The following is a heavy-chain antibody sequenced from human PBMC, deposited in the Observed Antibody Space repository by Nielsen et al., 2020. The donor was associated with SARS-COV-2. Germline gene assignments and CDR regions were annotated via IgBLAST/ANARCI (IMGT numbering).Heavy chain of an antibody. CDR2: IYYSAST. D-gene: IGHD6-19*01. J-gene: IGHJ5*02. Sequence: SETLSLTCTVSGGSISSSSYYWSWIRQPPGKGLEWIGYIYYSASTNYNPSLKTRVTISVDTSKNQFSLKLSSVTAADTAVYYCARLARDRLVHNNWFDPWGQGTLVTVSS. V-gene: IGHV4-61*05. CDR1: GGSISSSSYY. CDR3: ARLARDRLVHNNWFDP.